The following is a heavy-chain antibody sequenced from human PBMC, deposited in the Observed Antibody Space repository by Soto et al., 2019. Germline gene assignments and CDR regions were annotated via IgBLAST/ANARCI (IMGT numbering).Heavy chain of an antibody. CDR1: GFSFTTYG. CDR3: ARGGVTGIVGIFGSPLDI. CDR2: IGYDGNNK. D-gene: IGHD1-1*01. Sequence: QVQLVESGGGWVQPGRSLRLSCEATGFSFTTYGMHWVRQAPGKGLEWVAVIGYDGNNKYYADSVEGRFTISRDNSKNTVYLQMKSLRVDDTAVYYCARGGVTGIVGIFGSPLDICGQGTVVTVSS. J-gene: IGHJ3*02. V-gene: IGHV3-33*01.